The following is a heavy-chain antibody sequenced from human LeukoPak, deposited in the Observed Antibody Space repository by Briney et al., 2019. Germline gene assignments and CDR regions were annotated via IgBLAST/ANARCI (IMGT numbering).Heavy chain of an antibody. V-gene: IGHV3-23*01. J-gene: IGHJ6*03. CDR2: ISASANST. CDR1: GFTFDIYA. CDR3: AKGPRDGYNYYYYYYMDV. Sequence: GGSLRLSCAASGFTFDIYAMTWVRQAPGKGPDWVSGISASANSTYYADSVKGRFIISRDNSKNTLYLQMNSLRAEDTAVYYCAKGPRDGYNYYYYYYMDVWGKGTTVTVSS. D-gene: IGHD5-24*01.